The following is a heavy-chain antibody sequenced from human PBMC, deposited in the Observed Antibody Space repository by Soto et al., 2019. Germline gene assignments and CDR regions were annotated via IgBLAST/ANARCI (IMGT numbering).Heavy chain of an antibody. D-gene: IGHD2-15*01. Sequence: KTSETLSLTCRLSGGSITGAYYWNWIRQHPGKGLEWTGSIHYRGGTYYNPSLKTRITISLDRSNNQFSLNLSSVTAADTAVYYCARVRDSFGLDVWGQGTTVTVSS. V-gene: IGHV4-31*03. CDR3: ARVRDSFGLDV. CDR1: GGSITGAYY. CDR2: IHYRGGT. J-gene: IGHJ6*02.